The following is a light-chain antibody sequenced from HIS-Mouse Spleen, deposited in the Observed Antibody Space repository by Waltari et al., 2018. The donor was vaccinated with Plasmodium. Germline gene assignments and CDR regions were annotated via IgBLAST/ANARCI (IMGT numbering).Light chain of an antibody. CDR1: QSISSW. CDR2: KAS. J-gene: IGKJ1*01. Sequence: DIQITQSPSTLSASVGYRVTITCRASQSISSWLAWYQQKPGKAPKLLIYKASSLESGVPSRFSGSGSGTEFTLTISSLQPDDFATYYCQQYNSYQFGQGTKVEIK. V-gene: IGKV1-5*03. CDR3: QQYNSYQ.